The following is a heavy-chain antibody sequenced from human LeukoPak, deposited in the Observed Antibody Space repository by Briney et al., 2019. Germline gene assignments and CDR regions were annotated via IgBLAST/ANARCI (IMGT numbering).Heavy chain of an antibody. V-gene: IGHV3-7*01. Sequence: PGLSLTLSFSAAGFSFSSYWMSWVRQSPGKGLEWVASIKQDGSEKYYVDSVKGQFTISRDNKKNSLYLQMNRLRAVATAVHYCARELGYCIGGRCSFEPWGQGGLVTVS. D-gene: IGHD2-15*01. CDR1: GFSFSSYW. CDR3: ARELGYCIGGRCSFEP. CDR2: IKQDGSEK. J-gene: IGHJ5*02.